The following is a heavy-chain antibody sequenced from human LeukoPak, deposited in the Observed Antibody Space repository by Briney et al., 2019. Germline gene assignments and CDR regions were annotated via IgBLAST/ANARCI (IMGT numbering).Heavy chain of an antibody. CDR1: VGSFSGYY. J-gene: IGHJ6*03. CDR2: INHSGST. D-gene: IGHD6-13*01. Sequence: SETLSLTCAFYVGSFSGYYWSWIRQPPGKGLEWIGEINHSGSTNYNPALKSRVTISVDTSKNQFSLKLSSVTAADTAVYYCARAQIAAAGTYYMDVWGKGTTVTVSS. CDR3: ARAQIAAAGTYYMDV. V-gene: IGHV4-34*01.